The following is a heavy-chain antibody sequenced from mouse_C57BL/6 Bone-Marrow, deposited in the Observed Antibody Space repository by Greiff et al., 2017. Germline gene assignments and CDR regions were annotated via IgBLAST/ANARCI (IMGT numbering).Heavy chain of an antibody. Sequence: QVQLQQPGAELVRPGTSVKLSCKASGYTFTSYWMHWVKQRPAQGLEWIGVIDPSASYTNYNQKFKGKATLTVDTSSSTAYMHHSSLTSEDSPGCDCARDGPHYYAMDYLGQGTSVTDSS. CDR1: GYTFTSYW. D-gene: IGHD2-3*01. V-gene: IGHV1-59*01. CDR3: ARDGPHYYAMDY. J-gene: IGHJ4*01. CDR2: IDPSASYT.